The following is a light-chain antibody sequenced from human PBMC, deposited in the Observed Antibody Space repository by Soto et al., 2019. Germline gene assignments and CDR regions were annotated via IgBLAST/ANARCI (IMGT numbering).Light chain of an antibody. Sequence: DIQLTQSPSFLSASVGDRVTITCRASQDIASYLGWYQQKPGKAPKLLIYAASTLQSGVPSRFSGSGTATEFTLTITSLQPEDFATYSCQLLNRLPPLTFGGGTQVEIK. CDR1: QDIASY. J-gene: IGKJ4*01. CDR2: AAS. V-gene: IGKV1-9*01. CDR3: QLLNRLPPLT.